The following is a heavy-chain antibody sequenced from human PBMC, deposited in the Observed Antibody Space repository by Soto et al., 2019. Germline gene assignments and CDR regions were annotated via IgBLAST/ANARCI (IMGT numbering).Heavy chain of an antibody. J-gene: IGHJ4*02. Sequence: LGESLKISCKGSGYSFSSYWIGWVRQMPGKGLEWMGIIYPGDSDTRYSPSFQGQVTISADKSISTAYLQWSSLKASDTAIYYCARRYVDTAYFDYWGQGTLVTVSS. CDR1: GYSFSSYW. V-gene: IGHV5-51*01. D-gene: IGHD5-18*01. CDR2: IYPGDSDT. CDR3: ARRYVDTAYFDY.